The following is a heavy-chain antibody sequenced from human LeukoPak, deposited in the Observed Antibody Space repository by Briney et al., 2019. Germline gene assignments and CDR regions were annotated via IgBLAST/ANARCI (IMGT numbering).Heavy chain of an antibody. J-gene: IGHJ6*02. CDR3: AKDFEYSGYDFLYYYYYGMDV. CDR1: GFTFSSYG. D-gene: IGHD5-12*01. V-gene: IGHV3-30*18. Sequence: PGGSLRLSCSASGFTFSSYGMHWVRQAPGKGLEWVAVISYDGSNKYYADSVKGRFTISRDNSKNTLYLQMNSLRAEDTAVYYCAKDFEYSGYDFLYYYYYGMDVWGQGTTGTVSS. CDR2: ISYDGSNK.